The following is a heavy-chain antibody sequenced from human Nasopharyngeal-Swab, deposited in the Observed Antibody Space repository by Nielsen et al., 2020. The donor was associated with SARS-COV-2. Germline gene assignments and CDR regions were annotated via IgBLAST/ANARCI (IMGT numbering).Heavy chain of an antibody. J-gene: IGHJ4*02. CDR3: ASDSGSWYAYFDY. D-gene: IGHD6-13*01. CDR1: GFTFDDYA. CDR2: ISWNSGSI. Sequence: SLKISCAASGFTFDDYAMHWVRQAPGKGLAWVSGISWNSGSIGYADSVKGRFTISRDNAKNSLYLQMNSLRAEDTALYYCASDSGSWYAYFDYWGQGTLVTVSS. V-gene: IGHV3-9*01.